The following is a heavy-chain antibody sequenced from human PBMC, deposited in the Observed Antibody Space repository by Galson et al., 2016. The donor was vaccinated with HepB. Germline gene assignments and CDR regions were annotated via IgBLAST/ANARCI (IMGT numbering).Heavy chain of an antibody. Sequence: SLRLSCAASGSTFHGHGMDWVRQAPGKGLEWVCSIKWNGGSPAYADSVKGRFNIPRDNAKNSLYLQMNSLRAEDTALYFCARESGNFDAGYIYLDYWGKGTLVTASS. D-gene: IGHD4-23*01. V-gene: IGHV3-20*04. CDR3: ARESGNFDAGYIYLDY. J-gene: IGHJ4*02. CDR1: GSTFHGHG. CDR2: IKWNGGSP.